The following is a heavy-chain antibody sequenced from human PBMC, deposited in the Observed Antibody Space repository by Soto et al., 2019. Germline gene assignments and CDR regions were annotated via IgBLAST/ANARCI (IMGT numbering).Heavy chain of an antibody. V-gene: IGHV3-7*01. Sequence: GGSLRLSCAASGFTLSSYWMNWVRQAPGKGLEWVAKIKPDGSEIYYVDSVKGRLTISRDNAKNSLYLQMDGLRVEDTAVYYCARDDHSTRYFDNWGQGTLVTVSS. CDR3: ARDDHSTRYFDN. D-gene: IGHD5-18*01. J-gene: IGHJ4*02. CDR1: GFTLSSYW. CDR2: IKPDGSEI.